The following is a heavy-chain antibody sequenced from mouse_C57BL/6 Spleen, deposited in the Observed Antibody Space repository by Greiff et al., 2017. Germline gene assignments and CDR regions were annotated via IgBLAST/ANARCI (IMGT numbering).Heavy chain of an antibody. CDR3: ARRGVLSLYLDY. CDR2: INPNNGGT. J-gene: IGHJ2*01. CDR1: GYTFTDYY. Sequence: EVQLQQSGPELVKPGASVKISCKASGYTFTDYYMNWVKQSHGKSLEWIGDINPNNGGTSYNQKFKGKATLTVDKSSSTAYMELRSLTSEDSAVYYCARRGVLSLYLDYWGQGTTLTVSS. D-gene: IGHD1-1*01. V-gene: IGHV1-26*01.